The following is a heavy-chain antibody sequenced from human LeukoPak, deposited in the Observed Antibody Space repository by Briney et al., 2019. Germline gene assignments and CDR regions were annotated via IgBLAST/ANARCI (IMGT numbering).Heavy chain of an antibody. CDR3: ARDRNDLGEPDAFDI. J-gene: IGHJ3*02. Sequence: SETLSLTCTVSGGSISSYYWSWIRQPPGKGLEWIGYIYYSGSTNYNPSLKSRVTISVDTSKNQFSLKLSPVTAADTAVYYCARDRNDLGEPDAFDIWGQGTMVTVSS. V-gene: IGHV4-59*01. CDR1: GGSISSYY. CDR2: IYYSGST. D-gene: IGHD3-10*01.